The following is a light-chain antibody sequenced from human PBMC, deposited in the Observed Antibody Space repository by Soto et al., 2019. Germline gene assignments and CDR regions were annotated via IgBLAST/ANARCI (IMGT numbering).Light chain of an antibody. CDR2: DVS. CDR1: SSDFGGYNY. V-gene: IGLV2-14*01. CDR3: SSYTSSSTLDVV. Sequence: QSVLTQPASGSGSPGQSITISCTGTSSDFGGYNYVSWYQQHPGKAPKLMIYDVSNRPSGVSNRFSGSKSGNTASLTISGLQAEDEADYYCSSYTSSSTLDVVFGGGTKLTVL. J-gene: IGLJ2*01.